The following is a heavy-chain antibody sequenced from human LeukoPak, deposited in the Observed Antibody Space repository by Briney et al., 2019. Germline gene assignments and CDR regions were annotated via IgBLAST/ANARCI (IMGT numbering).Heavy chain of an antibody. J-gene: IGHJ3*02. Sequence: PGRSLRLSCAASGFTFSSYGMHWVRQAPGKGLEWVAVIWYDGSNKYYADSVKGRFTISRDNSKNTLYLQMNSLRTEDAAVYYCAKDQSEQWLPRENAFDIWGQGTMVTVSS. V-gene: IGHV3-33*06. CDR1: GFTFSSYG. D-gene: IGHD6-19*01. CDR2: IWYDGSNK. CDR3: AKDQSEQWLPRENAFDI.